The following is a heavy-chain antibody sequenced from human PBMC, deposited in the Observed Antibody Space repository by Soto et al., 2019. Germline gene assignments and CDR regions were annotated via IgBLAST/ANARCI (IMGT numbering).Heavy chain of an antibody. CDR2: ISYTGST. D-gene: IGHD5-18*01. J-gene: IGHJ6*02. V-gene: IGHV4-61*01. CDR1: GDSVRSDYYF. CDR3: ARAATVMAPYYYYGLDV. Sequence: SETLSLTCTVSGDSVRSDYYFCTCIRQPPGKGLECFGYISYTGSTYYNPSLKSRVTKSVDPSKNQFSLNLSSVTAADTAVYFCARAATVMAPYYYYGLDVWGQGTTVTVSS.